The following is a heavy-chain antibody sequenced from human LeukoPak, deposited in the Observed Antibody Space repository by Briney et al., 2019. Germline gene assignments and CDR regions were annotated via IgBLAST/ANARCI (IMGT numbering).Heavy chain of an antibody. Sequence: GGSLRLSCAASGFTFSSYWMSWVRQAPGKGLEWVANIKQDGSEKYYVDSVKGRFTISRDNAKNSLYLQMNSLRAEDTAVYYCARGAFIAAAGTGDYWGQGTLVTVSS. J-gene: IGHJ4*02. D-gene: IGHD6-13*01. CDR3: ARGAFIAAAGTGDY. CDR2: IKQDGSEK. V-gene: IGHV3-7*01. CDR1: GFTFSSYW.